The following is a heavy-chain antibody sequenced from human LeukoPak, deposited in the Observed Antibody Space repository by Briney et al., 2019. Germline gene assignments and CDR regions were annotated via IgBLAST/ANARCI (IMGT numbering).Heavy chain of an antibody. CDR3: ARTYGMDV. J-gene: IGHJ6*02. CDR2: IKQDGSEK. V-gene: IGHV3-7*01. CDR1: GFTFSSYA. Sequence: PGGSLRLSCAASGFTFSSYAMSWVRQAPGKGLEWVANIKQDGSEKYYVDSVKGRFTISRDNAKNSLYLQMNSLRAEDTAVYYCARTYGMDVWGQGTTVTVSS.